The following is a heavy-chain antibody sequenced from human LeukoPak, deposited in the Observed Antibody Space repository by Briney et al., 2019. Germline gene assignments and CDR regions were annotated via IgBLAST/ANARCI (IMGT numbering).Heavy chain of an antibody. CDR2: IYYSGST. Sequence: PSETLSLTCTVSGGSISSYYWSWIRQPPGKGLEWIGYIYYSGSTNYNPSLKSRVTISVDTSKNQLSLKLSSVTAADTAVYYCAREESMVRGTSWFDPWGQGTLVTVSP. V-gene: IGHV4-59*01. D-gene: IGHD3-10*01. CDR3: AREESMVRGTSWFDP. CDR1: GGSISSYY. J-gene: IGHJ5*02.